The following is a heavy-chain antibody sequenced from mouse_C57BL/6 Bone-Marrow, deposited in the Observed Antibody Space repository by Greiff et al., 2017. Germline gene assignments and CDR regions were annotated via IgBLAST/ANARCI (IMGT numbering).Heavy chain of an antibody. CDR2: IHPNSGST. Sequence: QVQLQQPGAELVKPGASVKLSCKASGYTFTSYWMHWVKQRPGQGLEWIGMIHPNSGSTNYNEKFKSKATLTVDKSSSTAYMQLSSLTSEDSAVYYCARRGGFGYFDCWGQGTTLTVSS. CDR3: ARRGGFGYFDC. V-gene: IGHV1-64*01. J-gene: IGHJ2*01. CDR1: GYTFTSYW.